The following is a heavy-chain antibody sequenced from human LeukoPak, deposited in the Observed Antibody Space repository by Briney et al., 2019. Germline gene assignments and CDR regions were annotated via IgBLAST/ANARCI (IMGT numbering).Heavy chain of an antibody. D-gene: IGHD3-3*01. J-gene: IGHJ4*02. CDR3: ATYDFWTRYYFDY. CDR1: GFTFSSYW. V-gene: IGHV3-7*01. Sequence: GGSPRLSCAASGFTFSSYWMSWVRQAPGKGLEWVANIKQDGSEKYYVDSVKGRFTISRDNAKNSLYLQMNSLRAEDTAVYYCATYDFWTRYYFDYWGQGTLVTVSS. CDR2: IKQDGSEK.